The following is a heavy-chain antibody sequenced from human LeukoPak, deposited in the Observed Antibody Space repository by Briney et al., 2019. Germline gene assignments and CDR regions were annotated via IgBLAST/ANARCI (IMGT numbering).Heavy chain of an antibody. Sequence: GGSLRLSCAASGFTFSSYWMHWVRQAPGKGLVWVSRINSDGSSTSYADSVKGRFTISRDNAKNTLYLQMNSLRAEDTAAYYCARERWLVQNHAFDIWGQGTMVTVSS. J-gene: IGHJ3*02. CDR1: GFTFSSYW. V-gene: IGHV3-74*01. CDR3: ARERWLVQNHAFDI. D-gene: IGHD6-19*01. CDR2: INSDGSST.